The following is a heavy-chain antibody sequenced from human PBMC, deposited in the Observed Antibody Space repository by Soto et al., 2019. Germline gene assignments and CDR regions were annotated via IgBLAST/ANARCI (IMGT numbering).Heavy chain of an antibody. CDR2: ISSSSSTI. CDR1: GFTFSSYS. D-gene: IGHD1-26*01. V-gene: IGHV3-48*02. J-gene: IGHJ4*02. CDR3: AREPWELRPYYFDY. Sequence: VGSLRLSCAASGFTFSSYSMNWVRQAPGKGLEWVSYISSSSSTIYYADSVKGRFTISRDNAKNSLYLQMNSLRDEDTAVYYCAREPWELRPYYFDYWGQGTLVTVSS.